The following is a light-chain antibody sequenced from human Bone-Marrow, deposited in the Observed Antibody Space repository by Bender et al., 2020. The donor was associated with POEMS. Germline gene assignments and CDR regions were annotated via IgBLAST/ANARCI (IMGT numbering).Light chain of an antibody. CDR1: NIGSKS. Sequence: SYGLTQPPSVSVAPGQTAKITCGENNIGSKSVHWYQQKPGQAPVLVVSDDSDRPSGIPERFSGSRSGTTVTLTVSGAQVDDEADYYCYFAADNNLVFGGGTKLTVL. CDR3: YFAADNNLV. V-gene: IGLV3-21*02. J-gene: IGLJ3*02. CDR2: DDS.